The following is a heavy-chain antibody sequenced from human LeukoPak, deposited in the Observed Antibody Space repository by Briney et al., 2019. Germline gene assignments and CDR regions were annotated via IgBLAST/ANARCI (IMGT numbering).Heavy chain of an antibody. D-gene: IGHD6-19*01. J-gene: IGHJ4*02. CDR2: TNPNSGGT. V-gene: IGHV1-2*02. Sequence: ASVKVSCKASGYTFTGYYIHWVRQAPGQGIEWMGWTNPNSGGTKYAQKFQGRVTMTRDTSISTAYMELSSLTSDDTALYYCATDGAVAGTAYPEYWGQGTLVTVSS. CDR3: ATDGAVAGTAYPEY. CDR1: GYTFTGYY.